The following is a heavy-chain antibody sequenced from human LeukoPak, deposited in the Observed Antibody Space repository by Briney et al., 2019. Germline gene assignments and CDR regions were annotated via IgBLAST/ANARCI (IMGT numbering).Heavy chain of an antibody. V-gene: IGHV4-59*01. D-gene: IGHD6-13*01. Sequence: PSETLSLTCTLSGGSISSYYWSWIRHPPGKGMEWIGFIYYSGSTNYNPSLKSRVTISVDTSKNQFSLRLSSVIAADTAVYYCAGPGIVAAGTDRGFDYWGQGILVTVSS. CDR3: AGPGIVAAGTDRGFDY. CDR2: IYYSGST. CDR1: GGSISSYY. J-gene: IGHJ4*02.